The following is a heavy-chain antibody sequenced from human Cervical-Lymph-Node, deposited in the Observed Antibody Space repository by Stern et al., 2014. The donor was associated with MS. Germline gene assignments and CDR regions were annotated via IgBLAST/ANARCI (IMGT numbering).Heavy chain of an antibody. CDR3: ARGGMLHSFDY. V-gene: IGHV3-74*02. D-gene: IGHD3-10*02. Sequence: EMQLVESGGGLVQPGGSLRLSCAASGFNFSPHWMHWVRQAPGKGLEWVSRIDKYVSDTIYADTVKGRFIISRDNTKGTLHLQMNSLGVEDTAVYYCARGGMLHSFDYWGQGTLVTVSS. CDR1: GFNFSPHW. J-gene: IGHJ4*02. CDR2: IDKYVSDT.